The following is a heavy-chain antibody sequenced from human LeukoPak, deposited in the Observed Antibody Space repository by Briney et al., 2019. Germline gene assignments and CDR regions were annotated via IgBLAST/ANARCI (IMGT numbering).Heavy chain of an antibody. CDR1: GYTFTGYY. CDR3: ARCIRGIRLSSLPTPFGY. Sequence: ASEKVSCKASGYTFTGYYMHWVRQAPGQGLEWMGWINPNSGGTNYAQKFQGRVTMTRDTSISTAYMELSRLRSDDTAVYYCARCIRGIRLSSLPTPFGYWGQGTLVTASS. J-gene: IGHJ4*02. CDR2: INPNSGGT. D-gene: IGHD2-8*01. V-gene: IGHV1-2*02.